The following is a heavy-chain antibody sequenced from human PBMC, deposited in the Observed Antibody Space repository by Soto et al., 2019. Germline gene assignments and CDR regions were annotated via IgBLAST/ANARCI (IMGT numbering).Heavy chain of an antibody. CDR1: GYTFTSSG. V-gene: IGHV1-3*01. Sequence: ASVKVSCKASGYTFTSSGIHWVRQAPGQRLEWTGWINAGNGNTKYSEKFQGRVTITRDTSARTAYLELSSLTSEDTALYYCARDPNDSSAYYHHYYYGMDVWGQGTTVTVSS. D-gene: IGHD3-22*01. CDR2: INAGNGNT. J-gene: IGHJ6*02. CDR3: ARDPNDSSAYYHHYYYGMDV.